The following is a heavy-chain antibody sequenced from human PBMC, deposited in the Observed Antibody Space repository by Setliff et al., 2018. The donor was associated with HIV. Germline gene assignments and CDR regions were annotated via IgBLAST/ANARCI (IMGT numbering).Heavy chain of an antibody. CDR1: GYRFTMYS. CDR3: AREVVVAGVHYYNMDV. Sequence: ASVKVSCKASGYRFTMYSMNWVRQAPGQGLEWMGWINTDTGNPTYAQGFTGRFVFSLETSVSTAYLQISSLKAEDSAVYYCAREVVVAGVHYYNMDVWGKGTTVTVSS. J-gene: IGHJ6*03. D-gene: IGHD2-15*01. CDR2: INTDTGNP. V-gene: IGHV7-4-1*02.